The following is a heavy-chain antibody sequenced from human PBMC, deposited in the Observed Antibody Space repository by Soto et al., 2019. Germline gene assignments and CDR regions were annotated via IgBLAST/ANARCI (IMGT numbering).Heavy chain of an antibody. J-gene: IGHJ6*02. D-gene: IGHD2-8*01. CDR1: GYTFTSYG. V-gene: IGHV1-18*01. CDR3: ARGGKYCTNGVCYFYGMEV. Sequence: QVQLVQSGAEVKKPGASVKVSCKASGYTFTSYGISWVRQAPGQGLEWMGWISAYNGNTNYAQKFQGRVTMTTDTSTSTAYMELRSLRSDATAVYYCARGGKYCTNGVCYFYGMEVWGQGTTVTVSS. CDR2: ISAYNGNT.